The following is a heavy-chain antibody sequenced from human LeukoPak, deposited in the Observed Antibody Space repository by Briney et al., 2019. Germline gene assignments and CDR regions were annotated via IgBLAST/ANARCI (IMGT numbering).Heavy chain of an antibody. CDR1: GFIFSDYY. CDR2: ISSSSSYT. CDR3: ARDTCSGGGCLGAFDI. Sequence: GGSLRLSCAASGFIFSDYYMSWIRQAPGKGLEWISYISSSSSYTLYADSVKGRFTISRDNAKNSLYLQMKSLRAEDTAAYYCARDTCSGGGCLGAFDIWGQGTMVTVSS. V-gene: IGHV3-11*06. D-gene: IGHD2-15*01. J-gene: IGHJ3*02.